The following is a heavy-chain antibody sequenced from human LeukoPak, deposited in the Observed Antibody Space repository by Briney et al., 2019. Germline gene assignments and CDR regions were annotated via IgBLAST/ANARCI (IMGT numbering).Heavy chain of an antibody. D-gene: IGHD6-19*01. J-gene: IGHJ5*02. CDR2: IYPDDSDT. CDR3: AREAGISVAGTPWFDP. CDR1: GYSFTNYW. V-gene: IGHV5-51*01. Sequence: GESLKISCKGSGYSFTNYWIGWVRQMPGKGLEWMGIIYPDDSDTRYSPSFQGQATISADKSISTAYLQWSSLKSSDTAMYYCAREAGISVAGTPWFDPWGQGTLVTVSS.